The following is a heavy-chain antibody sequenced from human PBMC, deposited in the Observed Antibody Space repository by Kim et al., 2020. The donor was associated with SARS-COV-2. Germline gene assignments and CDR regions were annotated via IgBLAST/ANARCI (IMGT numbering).Heavy chain of an antibody. CDR2: GT. V-gene: IGHV1-2*04. CDR3: ARDTSGFDY. J-gene: IGHJ4*02. Sequence: GTNYAQKFQGWITMTRNTSISTAYMELRRLRSGDTAVYYCARDTSGFDYWGQGTLVTVSS. D-gene: IGHD3-10*01.